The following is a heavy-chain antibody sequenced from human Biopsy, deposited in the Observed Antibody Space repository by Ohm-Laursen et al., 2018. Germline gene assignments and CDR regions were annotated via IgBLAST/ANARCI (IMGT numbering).Heavy chain of an antibody. CDR2: IYYRGNT. V-gene: IGHV4-59*08. Sequence: TLSLTCIVSGDSITSYFWNWIRQAPGKGLEWIGNIYYRGNTNYSPSLKSRATISLDSSKNQFSLNLNSVTATDTAVYYCARRLPLRGFASDVWGQGTVVTVS. CDR1: GDSITSYF. D-gene: IGHD3-10*01. J-gene: IGHJ3*01. CDR3: ARRLPLRGFASDV.